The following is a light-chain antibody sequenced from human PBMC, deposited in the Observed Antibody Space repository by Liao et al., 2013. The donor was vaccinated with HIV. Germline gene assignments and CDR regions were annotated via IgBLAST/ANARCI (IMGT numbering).Light chain of an antibody. V-gene: IGLV3-21*01. CDR3: QVWDSRSDHLYV. Sequence: SSVLTQPPSVSVAPGKTARITCGGYNLGTKSVHWYQQKPGQAPVLVISYDSDRPSGIPERLSGSYSANTATLTITRVEAGDEADYYCQVWDSRSDHLYVFGPGTKVTVL. CDR1: NLGTKS. CDR2: YDS. J-gene: IGLJ1*01.